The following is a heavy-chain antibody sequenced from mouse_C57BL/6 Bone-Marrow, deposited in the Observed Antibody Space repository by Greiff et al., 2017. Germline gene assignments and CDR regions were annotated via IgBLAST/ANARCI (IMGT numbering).Heavy chain of an antibody. CDR1: GYTFTSYD. D-gene: IGHD1-1*01. Sequence: QVQLQQSGPGLVKPGASVKLSCKASGYTFTSYDINWVKQRPGQGLEWIGWIYPRDGSNKYNEKFKGKATLTVDTSSSTAYMELHSLTSEDSALYFCARGTTVVAHFDYWGQGTTLTVSS. CDR3: ARGTTVVAHFDY. V-gene: IGHV1-85*01. CDR2: IYPRDGSN. J-gene: IGHJ2*01.